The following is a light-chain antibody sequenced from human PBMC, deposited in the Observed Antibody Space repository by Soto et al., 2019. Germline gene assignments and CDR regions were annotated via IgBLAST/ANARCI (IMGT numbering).Light chain of an antibody. Sequence: DIQLTQSPSSLSASIGDRVILTCQASQDINNFLNWYQQRPGKAPKLLMNEASNLQTGVPSRFSGSGSGTHFTLTISGLQPEDVATYFCQQYDQVPPITFGQGTRLEIK. CDR2: EAS. CDR1: QDINNF. CDR3: QQYDQVPPIT. V-gene: IGKV1-33*01. J-gene: IGKJ5*01.